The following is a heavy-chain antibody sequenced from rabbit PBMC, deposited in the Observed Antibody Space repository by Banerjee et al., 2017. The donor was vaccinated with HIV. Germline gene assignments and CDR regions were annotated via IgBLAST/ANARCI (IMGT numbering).Heavy chain of an antibody. J-gene: IGHJ4*01. CDR1: GFSFSNKYV. CDR2: IYTGSSGST. Sequence: QEQLEESGGDLVKPEGSLTLTCTASGFSFSNKYVMCWVRQAPGKGLEWIACIYTGSSGSTYYASWAKGRFTISKTSSTTVTLQMTSLTVADTATYFCARDLAGVIGWNFNLWGQGTLVTVS. V-gene: IGHV1S45*01. D-gene: IGHD4-1*01. CDR3: ARDLAGVIGWNFNL.